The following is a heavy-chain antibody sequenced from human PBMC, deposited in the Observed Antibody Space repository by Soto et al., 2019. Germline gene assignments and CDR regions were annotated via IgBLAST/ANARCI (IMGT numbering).Heavy chain of an antibody. V-gene: IGHV3-48*02. Sequence: AGGALRLSFAAPGFTFYSSSLSWVRQAPGKGLEWVSYISSSNSIIYYADSVKGRFTISRDNAKNSLYLQMNSLRDEDTAVYYCTRGPGGWKSGMDVWGQGTTVTVSS. CDR2: ISSSNSII. CDR3: TRGPGGWKSGMDV. D-gene: IGHD1-1*01. J-gene: IGHJ6*02. CDR1: GFTFYSSS.